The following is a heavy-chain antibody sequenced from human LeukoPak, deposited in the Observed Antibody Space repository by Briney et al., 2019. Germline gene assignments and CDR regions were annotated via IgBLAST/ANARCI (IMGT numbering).Heavy chain of an antibody. J-gene: IGHJ4*02. V-gene: IGHV4-61*01. D-gene: IGHD5-18*01. Sequence: PSETLPLTCTVSGGSISSGSHYWSWIRQPPGKGLEWVGYIHYSGSTNYNPSLKSRVTISVDASETQFSLKVTSVNAADTAVYYCARSSPIGGYSYNYPIDYWGQGALVIVSS. CDR3: ARSSPIGGYSYNYPIDY. CDR1: GGSISSGSHY. CDR2: IHYSGST.